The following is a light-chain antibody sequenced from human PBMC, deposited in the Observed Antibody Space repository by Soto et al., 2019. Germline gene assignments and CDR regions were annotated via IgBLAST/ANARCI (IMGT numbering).Light chain of an antibody. CDR2: KVS. CDR3: MQGTHRPIT. V-gene: IGKV2-30*01. J-gene: IGKJ5*01. CDR1: QGLLYSDGNTY. Sequence: DVVMTQSPLSLPVTLGQPASISCRSSQGLLYSDGNTYLNWFQQRPGQSPRSLIYKVSDRDSGVPDRFSGSGSGTDFTLKISRVEAEDVGVYYCMQGTHRPITFGQGTRLEIK.